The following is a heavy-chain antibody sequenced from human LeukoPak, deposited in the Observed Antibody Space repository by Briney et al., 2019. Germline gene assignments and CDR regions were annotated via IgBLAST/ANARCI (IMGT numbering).Heavy chain of an antibody. CDR1: GGSISSYY. J-gene: IGHJ4*02. CDR3: ARYDGDDNNFDY. D-gene: IGHD4-17*01. V-gene: IGHV4-59*01. CDR2: IYYSGNA. Sequence: KPSETLSLTCTVSGGSISSYYWSWIRQPPGKGLEWIGYIYYSGNANYNPSLKSRFTMSVDKSKNQFSLKLNSVTAADTAVYYCARYDGDDNNFDYWGQGTLVTVSS.